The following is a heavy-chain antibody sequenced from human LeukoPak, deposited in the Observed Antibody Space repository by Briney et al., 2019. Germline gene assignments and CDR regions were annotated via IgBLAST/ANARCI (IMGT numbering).Heavy chain of an antibody. D-gene: IGHD3-22*01. J-gene: IGHJ5*02. CDR1: GLTFGDYA. Sequence: PGGSLRLSCTASGLTFGDYAMSWFRQAPGKGLEWVGFIRSKAYGGTTEYAASVKGRFTISRDDSKSIAYLQMNSLKTEDTAVYYCTRGITMIVVVTSWFDPWGQGTLVTVSS. CDR3: TRGITMIVVVTSWFDP. V-gene: IGHV3-49*03. CDR2: IRSKAYGGTT.